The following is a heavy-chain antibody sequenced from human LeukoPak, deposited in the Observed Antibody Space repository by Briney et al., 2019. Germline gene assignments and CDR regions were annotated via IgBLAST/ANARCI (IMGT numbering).Heavy chain of an antibody. CDR1: GGSIGSYY. V-gene: IGHV4-59*12. Sequence: SETLSLTCTVAGGSIGSYYWSWIRQPPGKGLEWIGYIYYSGSTNYNPSLKSRVTISVDTSKNQFSLKLSSVTAADTAVYYCASAWYYYDSSGPLDIWGQGTMVTVSS. D-gene: IGHD3-22*01. J-gene: IGHJ3*02. CDR2: IYYSGST. CDR3: ASAWYYYDSSGPLDI.